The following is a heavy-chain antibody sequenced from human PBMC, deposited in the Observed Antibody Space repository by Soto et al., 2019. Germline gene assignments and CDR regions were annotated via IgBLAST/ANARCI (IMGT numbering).Heavy chain of an antibody. J-gene: IGHJ6*02. CDR1: GGTFSSYA. V-gene: IGHV1-69*13. CDR3: ASLPPYCSGGSCPHYGMDV. Sequence: GASVKVSCKASGGTFSSYAISWVRQAPGQGLEWMGGIIPIFGTANYAQKFQGRVTITADESTSTAYMELSSLRSEDTAVYYCASLPPYCSGGSCPHYGMDVWGQGTTVTVSS. CDR2: IIPIFGTA. D-gene: IGHD2-15*01.